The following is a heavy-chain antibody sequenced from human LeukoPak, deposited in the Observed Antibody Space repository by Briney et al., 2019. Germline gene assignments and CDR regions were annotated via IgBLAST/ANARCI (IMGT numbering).Heavy chain of an antibody. V-gene: IGHV3-23*01. J-gene: IGHJ5*02. Sequence: GGSLRLSCAASGFTFSSYAMSWVRQAPGKGLEWVSAISGSGGSTYYADSVKGRFTISRDNSKNTLYLQMNSLRAEDTAVYYCAKTSHYDFWSGHQTNWSDPWGQGTLVTVSS. CDR2: ISGSGGST. D-gene: IGHD3-3*01. CDR1: GFTFSSYA. CDR3: AKTSHYDFWSGHQTNWSDP.